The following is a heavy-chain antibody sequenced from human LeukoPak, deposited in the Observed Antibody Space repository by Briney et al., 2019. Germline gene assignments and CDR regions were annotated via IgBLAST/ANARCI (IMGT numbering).Heavy chain of an antibody. CDR3: ARDAGSRGMDV. V-gene: IGHV3-30-3*01. CDR1: GFTFSSYA. CDR2: ISYDGSNK. J-gene: IGHJ6*02. Sequence: GRSLRLSCAASGFTFSSYAMHWVRQAPGKGLEWVAAISYDGSNKYYADSVKGRFTISRDNSKNTLYLQMNSLRAEDTAVYYCARDAGSRGMDVWGQGTTVTVSS.